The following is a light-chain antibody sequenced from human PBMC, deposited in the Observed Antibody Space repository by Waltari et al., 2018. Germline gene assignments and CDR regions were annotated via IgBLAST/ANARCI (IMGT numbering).Light chain of an antibody. J-gene: IGKJ2*01. CDR1: QSILTN. Sequence: EIVMTQSPAILSVSPGDRATLSCRANQSILTNLAWYQQKPAQAPRLLRYAASNRATGLPDRFSGSGSGTYFTFTISSLHPEDFALYYCQQYNNWPYTFGQGTKLEIK. V-gene: IGKV3-15*01. CDR3: QQYNNWPYT. CDR2: AAS.